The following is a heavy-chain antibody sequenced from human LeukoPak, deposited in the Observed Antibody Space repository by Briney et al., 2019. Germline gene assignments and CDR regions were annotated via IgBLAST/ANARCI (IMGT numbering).Heavy chain of an antibody. D-gene: IGHD6-13*01. Sequence: PSETLSLTCTVSGGSISSYYWSWIRQPPGKGPEWIGYIYYSGSTNYNPSLKSRVTISVDTSKNQFSLKLSSVTAADTAVYYCARTLAAAGTFYAFDIWGQGTMVTVSS. V-gene: IGHV4-59*01. CDR1: GGSISSYY. CDR3: ARTLAAAGTFYAFDI. CDR2: IYYSGST. J-gene: IGHJ3*02.